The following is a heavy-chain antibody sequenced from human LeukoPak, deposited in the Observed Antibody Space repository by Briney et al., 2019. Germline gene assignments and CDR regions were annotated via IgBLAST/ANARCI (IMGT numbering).Heavy chain of an antibody. Sequence: GGSLRLSCAASGFTFSSYEMNWVRQAPGKGLEWVSYISSSGSTRYYADSVKGRFTISRDNAKNSLYLQMNSLRAEDTAVYYCASREMSTIVDYWGQGTLVTVSS. CDR3: ASREMSTIVDY. CDR1: GFTFSSYE. D-gene: IGHD5-24*01. J-gene: IGHJ4*02. V-gene: IGHV3-48*03. CDR2: ISSSGSTR.